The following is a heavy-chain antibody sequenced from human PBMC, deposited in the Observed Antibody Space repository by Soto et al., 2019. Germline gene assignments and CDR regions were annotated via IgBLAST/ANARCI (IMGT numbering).Heavy chain of an antibody. V-gene: IGHV3-23*01. CDR1: GFTFSSYA. CDR3: AKDSSGYPGGYFDY. CDR2: ISGSGGST. Sequence: GGSPRLSCAASGFTFSSYAMSWVRQAPGKGLEWVSAISGSGGSTYYADSVKGRFTISRDNSKNTLYLQMNSLRAEDTAVYYCAKDSSGYPGGYFDYWGQGTLVTVSS. D-gene: IGHD3-22*01. J-gene: IGHJ4*02.